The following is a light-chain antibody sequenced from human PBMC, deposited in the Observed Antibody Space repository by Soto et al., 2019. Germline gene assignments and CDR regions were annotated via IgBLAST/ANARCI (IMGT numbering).Light chain of an antibody. CDR2: DAY. Sequence: DIQMTQSPSTLSASVGDSVTITCRASQTISTWLAWYQQKPGKAPKLLIYDAYSLQGGVTSRFSGSGSGTDFTLTISSLQPEDFATYYCQQLNSYPITFGQGTRLEIK. J-gene: IGKJ5*01. V-gene: IGKV1-5*01. CDR3: QQLNSYPIT. CDR1: QTISTW.